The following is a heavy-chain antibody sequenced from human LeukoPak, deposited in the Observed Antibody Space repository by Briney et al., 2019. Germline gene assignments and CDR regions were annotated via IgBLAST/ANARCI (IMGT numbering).Heavy chain of an antibody. CDR1: GGSFSGYY. Sequence: ETLSLTCAVYGGSFSGYYWSWIRQAPGKGLEWVSVIYSGGSTYYADSVKGRFTNSRDNSKNTLYLQMNSLRAEDTAVYYCARYGGNSDRYPPDYYYYMDVWGKGTTVTVSS. CDR3: ARYGGNSDRYPPDYYYYMDV. CDR2: IYSGGST. J-gene: IGHJ6*03. V-gene: IGHV3-53*01. D-gene: IGHD4-23*01.